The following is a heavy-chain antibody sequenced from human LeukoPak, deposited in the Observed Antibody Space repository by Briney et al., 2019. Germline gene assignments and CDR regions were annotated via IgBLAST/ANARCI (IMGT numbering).Heavy chain of an antibody. Sequence: PGGSLRLSCAASGFSFSTYGMNWVRQAPGKGLEWVSNIRGSSSAMNYADSVRGRFAISRDNAKNSLYLEMSSLRAEDTAVYYCARDRDWSFDYWGQGTLVTVSS. J-gene: IGHJ4*02. D-gene: IGHD3-9*01. CDR2: IRGSSSAM. CDR3: ARDRDWSFDY. V-gene: IGHV3-48*04. CDR1: GFSFSTYG.